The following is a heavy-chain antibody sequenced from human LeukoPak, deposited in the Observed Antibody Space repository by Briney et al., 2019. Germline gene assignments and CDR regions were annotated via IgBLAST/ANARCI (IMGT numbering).Heavy chain of an antibody. V-gene: IGHV4-38-2*02. J-gene: IGHJ4*02. CDR3: ARANYYGSGSYISRGQIFDY. D-gene: IGHD3-10*01. CDR1: DYSVGSGYY. Sequence: PSETLSLTCTVSDYSVGSGYYWASIRQPPGKGLEWIGSIYHSGSTYCNPSLKSRVTISIDTSKNQFSLKLSSVTAADTAVYYCARANYYGSGSYISRGQIFDYWGQGTLVTVSS. CDR2: IYHSGST.